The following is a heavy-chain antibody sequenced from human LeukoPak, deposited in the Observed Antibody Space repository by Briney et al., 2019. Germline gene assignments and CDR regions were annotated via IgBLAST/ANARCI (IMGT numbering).Heavy chain of an antibody. J-gene: IGHJ6*03. V-gene: IGHV1-24*01. D-gene: IGHD1-26*01. CDR3: ARDRGHAWDDGVYYYYYMDV. CDR2: FDPEDGEA. Sequence: ASVKVSCKVSGYCLTEISTHWVRQAPGKGLEWMGSFDPEDGEAIYAQNFQGRVTMTEDRSTDTAYMEVSSLTSEDTAVYYCARDRGHAWDDGVYYYYYMDVWGKGTTVTVSS. CDR1: GYCLTEIS.